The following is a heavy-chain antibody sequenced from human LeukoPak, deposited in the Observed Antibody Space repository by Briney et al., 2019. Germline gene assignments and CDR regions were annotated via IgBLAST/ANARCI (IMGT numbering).Heavy chain of an antibody. CDR2: INYRGST. CDR3: ARPGSSFGWYYFDF. Sequence: PSETLSLTCTVSGGSISSSSYYWGWIRQTTGKGLEWIGSINYRGSTYYNPSLKSRVTISVDTSKNQVSLKLTSVTAADTAVYYCARPGSSFGWYYFDFWGQGTLVTVSS. V-gene: IGHV4-39*01. D-gene: IGHD3-10*01. CDR1: GGSISSSSYY. J-gene: IGHJ4*02.